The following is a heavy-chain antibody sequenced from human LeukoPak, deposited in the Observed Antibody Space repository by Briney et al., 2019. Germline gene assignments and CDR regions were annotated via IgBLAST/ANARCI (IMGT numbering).Heavy chain of an antibody. Sequence: LVKVSCKASGGTFSTYAISWVRQAPGQGLEWLGRIIPILDITSYAQKFQDRVTIIADKSTSTAYMELSSLRSEDTAVYYCARGFDYYDSSGSRVYFDYWGQGTLVTVSS. V-gene: IGHV1-69*04. J-gene: IGHJ4*02. D-gene: IGHD3-22*01. CDR3: ARGFDYYDSSGSRVYFDY. CDR1: GGTFSTYA. CDR2: IIPILDIT.